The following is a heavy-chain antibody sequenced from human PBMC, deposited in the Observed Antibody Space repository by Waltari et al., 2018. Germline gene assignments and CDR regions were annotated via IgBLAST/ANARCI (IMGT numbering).Heavy chain of an antibody. CDR2: INHSGST. CDR1: GGSFSGYY. J-gene: IGHJ5*02. CDR3: ARGLKGYCSGGSCYWFDP. D-gene: IGHD2-15*01. Sequence: QVQLQQWGAGLLKPSETLSLTCAVYGGSFSGYYWSWIRQPPGKGLEWIGEINHSGSTNYNPSLKSRVTISVDTSKNQFSLKLSSVTAADTAVYYCARGLKGYCSGGSCYWFDPWGQGTLVTVSS. V-gene: IGHV4-34*01.